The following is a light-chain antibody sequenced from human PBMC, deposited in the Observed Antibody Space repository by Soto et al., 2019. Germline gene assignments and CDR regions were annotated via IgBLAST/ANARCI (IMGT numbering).Light chain of an antibody. Sequence: EIVLTQSPATLSLSPVERATLSCRASQSVSSYLAWYQQKPGQAPRLLIYGASNRATGIPDRFSGSGSGTDFTLTISRLEPEDFAVYYCKQYGSSGTCGQGTKGDIK. CDR3: KQYGSSGT. J-gene: IGKJ1*01. CDR1: QSVSSY. CDR2: GAS. V-gene: IGKV3-20*01.